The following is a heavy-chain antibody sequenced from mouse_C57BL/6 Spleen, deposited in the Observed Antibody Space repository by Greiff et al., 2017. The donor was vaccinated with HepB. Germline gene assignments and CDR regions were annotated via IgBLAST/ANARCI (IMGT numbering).Heavy chain of an antibody. CDR3: ARHYDYDGDGYYAMDY. Sequence: QVHVKQPGAELVKPGASVKLSCKASGYTFTSYWMHWVKQRPGQGLEWIGMIHPNSGSTNYNEKFKSKATLTVDKSSSTAYMQLSSLTSEDSAVYYCARHYDYDGDGYYAMDYWGQGTSVTVSS. CDR2: IHPNSGST. V-gene: IGHV1-64*01. CDR1: GYTFTSYW. J-gene: IGHJ4*01. D-gene: IGHD2-4*01.